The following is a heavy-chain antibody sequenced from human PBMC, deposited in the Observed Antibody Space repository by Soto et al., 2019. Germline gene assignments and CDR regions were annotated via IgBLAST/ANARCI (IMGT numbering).Heavy chain of an antibody. CDR1: GDTFSSYS. CDR3: ARAGGRHSGGIDY. D-gene: IGHD1-26*01. CDR2: IIPIFGTT. J-gene: IGHJ4*02. Sequence: QVQLVQSGADVQKPGSSVKVCCKASGDTFSSYSINWVRQAPGQGLEWMGAIIPIFGTTNYAQEFQGRVTITADESTSTAYMELSSLRSEDTAVSYCARAGGRHSGGIDYWGQGTQVTVYS. V-gene: IGHV1-69*01.